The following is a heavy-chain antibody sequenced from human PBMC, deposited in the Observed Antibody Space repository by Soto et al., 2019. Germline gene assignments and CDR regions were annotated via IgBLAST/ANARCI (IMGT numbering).Heavy chain of an antibody. J-gene: IGHJ4*02. CDR1: GFTFSSYA. V-gene: IGHV3-23*01. CDR3: AKRSSSSGYFDY. D-gene: IGHD6-6*01. Sequence: EVQLLESGGGLVQPGGSLRLSCAASGFTFSSYAMSWVRQAPGKGLEWVSAISGSGGSTYYADSVKGRFTISRDNSKNTLYLQMNSRRAEDTAVYYCAKRSSSSGYFDYWGLGTLVTVSS. CDR2: ISGSGGST.